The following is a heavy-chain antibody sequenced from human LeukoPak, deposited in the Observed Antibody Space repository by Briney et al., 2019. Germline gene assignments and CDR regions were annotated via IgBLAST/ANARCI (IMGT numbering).Heavy chain of an antibody. D-gene: IGHD6-13*01. CDR1: GFTFSSYW. CDR2: INSDGSST. CDR3: ARGSRSWPADY. J-gene: IGHJ4*02. V-gene: IGHV3-74*01. Sequence: PGGSLRLSCAASGFTFSSYWMHWVRQVPGKGLVWVSRINSDGSSTSYADSVKGRFTISRDNAKNTLYLQMNSLRADDTAVYYWARGSRSWPADYWGQGTLVTVSS.